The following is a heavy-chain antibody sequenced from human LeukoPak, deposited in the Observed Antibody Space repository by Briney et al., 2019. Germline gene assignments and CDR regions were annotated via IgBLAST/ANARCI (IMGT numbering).Heavy chain of an antibody. Sequence: PGGSLRLSCAASGFAVGSNYMSWVRQTPARGLEWVSVIYSGGGSTFYADSVKGRFTISTDNSKNTLYLQMNSLRDEDTAVYYCARSESSARGSDYWGQGTLVTVSS. J-gene: IGHJ4*02. CDR2: IYSGGGST. D-gene: IGHD6-25*01. V-gene: IGHV3-53*01. CDR3: ARSESSARGSDY. CDR1: GFAVGSNY.